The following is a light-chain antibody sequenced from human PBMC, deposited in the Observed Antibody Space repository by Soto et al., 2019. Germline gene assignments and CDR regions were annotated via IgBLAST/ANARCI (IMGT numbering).Light chain of an antibody. J-gene: IGLJ2*01. Sequence: QSVLTQPPSVSGAPGQRVTISCTGSTSNIGGGFDVHWYQQVPGTVPKLLIYGNSFRPSGVSDRFSASKSGASASLAITGLQPEDEAHYYCQSYDVGLNFVVFGGGTKLTVL. CDR3: QSYDVGLNFVV. CDR2: GNS. CDR1: TSNIGGGFD. V-gene: IGLV1-40*01.